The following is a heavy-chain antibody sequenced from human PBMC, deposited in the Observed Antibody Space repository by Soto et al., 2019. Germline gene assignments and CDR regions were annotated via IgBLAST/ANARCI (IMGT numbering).Heavy chain of an antibody. Sequence: QVQLVQSGAEVKKPGSSVKVSCKASGGTFSTYVITWVRQAPGQGLEWMGGIIPIFGTPHYAQKFQGRASITADEYTXTXXMELSSMRSDDTAVYYCARPTLEYYYDNCGYSSDYWGQGTLVTVSS. J-gene: IGHJ4*02. CDR2: IIPIFGTP. CDR3: ARPTLEYYYDNCGYSSDY. V-gene: IGHV1-69*12. CDR1: GGTFSTYV. D-gene: IGHD3-22*01.